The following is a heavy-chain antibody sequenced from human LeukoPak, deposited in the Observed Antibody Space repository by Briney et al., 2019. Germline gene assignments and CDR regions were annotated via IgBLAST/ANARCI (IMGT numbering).Heavy chain of an antibody. CDR2: IYSGGST. V-gene: IGHV3-53*05. Sequence: GGSLRLSCAASGLTVTSNYMSWVRQAPGKGLEWVSVIYSGGSTYYADSVKGRFTISRDNSKNTLYLQMNSLRAEDTAAYYCAKDPRYYDFWSGYSLGTLYYFDYWGQGTLVTVSS. CDR1: GLTVTSNY. CDR3: AKDPRYYDFWSGYSLGTLYYFDY. D-gene: IGHD3-3*01. J-gene: IGHJ4*02.